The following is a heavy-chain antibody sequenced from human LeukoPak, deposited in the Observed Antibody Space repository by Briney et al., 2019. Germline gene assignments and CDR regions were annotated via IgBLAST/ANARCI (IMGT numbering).Heavy chain of an antibody. CDR1: GGSFSGYY. D-gene: IGHD1-26*01. Sequence: SETLSLTWAVYGGSFSGYYWSWIRQPPGKGLEWIGEIDHSGSTNYNPSLKSRVTMSVDTSKNQFSLKLSSVTAADTAVYYCARGQSIVGATGDYWGQGTLVTVSS. J-gene: IGHJ4*02. V-gene: IGHV4-34*01. CDR3: ARGQSIVGATGDY. CDR2: IDHSGST.